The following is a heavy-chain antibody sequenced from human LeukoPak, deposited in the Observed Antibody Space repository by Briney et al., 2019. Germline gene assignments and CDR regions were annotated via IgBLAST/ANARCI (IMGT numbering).Heavy chain of an antibody. Sequence: GESLKLSCAASGFTFSGSAMHWVRQASGKGLEWLGRIRGKANRYATAYAASVKGRFTISRDDSTNTAYLQMDRLRPEDTAVYYCSRHRLDNYYYYGTDVWGQGTTVTVSS. V-gene: IGHV3-73*01. CDR2: IRGKANRYAT. CDR3: SRHRLDNYYYYGTDV. J-gene: IGHJ6*02. D-gene: IGHD2-2*03. CDR1: GFTFSGSA.